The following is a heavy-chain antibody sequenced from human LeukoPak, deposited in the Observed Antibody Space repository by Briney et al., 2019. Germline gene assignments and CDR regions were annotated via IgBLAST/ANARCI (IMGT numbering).Heavy chain of an antibody. CDR3: AEDSDGMDV. J-gene: IGHJ6*02. Sequence: GGSLRLSCAASGFXFSSYAMNWVRQVPGKGLEWVSTISGSGGSTYYADSVKGRFTISRDNSKNTLYLQMNSLRAEDTAVYYCAEDSDGMDVWGQGTTVTVSS. V-gene: IGHV3-23*01. CDR1: GFXFSSYA. CDR2: ISGSGGST.